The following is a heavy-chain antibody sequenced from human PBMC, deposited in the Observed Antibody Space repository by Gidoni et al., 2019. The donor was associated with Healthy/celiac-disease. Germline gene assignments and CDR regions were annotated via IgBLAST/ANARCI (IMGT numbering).Heavy chain of an antibody. CDR1: GFTFDDYA. V-gene: IGHV3-9*01. CDR3: AKDLYGDYGSFDY. CDR2: ISGNSGSI. J-gene: IGHJ4*02. Sequence: EVQLVESGGGLVQPVSSLILSCAASGFTFDDYAMHWVRQAPGKGLEWGSGISGNSGSIGYADSVKGRFTISRDNAKNSLYLQMNSLRAEDTALYYCAKDLYGDYGSFDYWGQGTLVTVSS. D-gene: IGHD4-17*01.